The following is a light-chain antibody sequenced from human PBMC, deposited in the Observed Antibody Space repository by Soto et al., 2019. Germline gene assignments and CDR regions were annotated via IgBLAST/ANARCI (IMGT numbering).Light chain of an antibody. CDR3: HQYFTYSWT. CDR1: QSVTNR. J-gene: IGKJ1*01. Sequence: DIQLTQFPSTLSASVGDKVTITCRASQSVTNRLAWFQQKSGEAPKLLIYKASSLKNGVPSRFSGSGSGTEFTLTISSLQPGDFATYYCHQYFTYSWTFGQGTKVEIK. CDR2: KAS. V-gene: IGKV1-5*03.